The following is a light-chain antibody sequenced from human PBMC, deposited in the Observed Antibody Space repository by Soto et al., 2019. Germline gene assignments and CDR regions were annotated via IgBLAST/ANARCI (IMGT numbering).Light chain of an antibody. Sequence: DVVMTQSPDSLAVSLGERATINCKSSQSVLYSSNNMNYLAWYQQKPGQPPKLLIYWASTREPGVPDRFGGSGSGTDFTLTISSLQAEDVAVYYCQQYYSSPWTFGQGTKVEIK. V-gene: IGKV4-1*01. CDR2: WAS. CDR3: QQYYSSPWT. CDR1: QSVLYSSNNMNY. J-gene: IGKJ1*01.